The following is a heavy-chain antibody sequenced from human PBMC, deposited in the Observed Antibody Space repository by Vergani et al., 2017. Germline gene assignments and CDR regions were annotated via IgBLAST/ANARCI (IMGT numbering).Heavy chain of an antibody. D-gene: IGHD3-16*01. CDR3: ASNPRLGGDVVDS. J-gene: IGHJ4*02. CDR1: GGSFSGYY. V-gene: IGHV4-34*01. Sequence: QVQLQQWGAGLLKPSETLSLTCAVYGGSFSGYYWSWIRQPPGKGLEWIGEIHRSRSTNYNPSLRRRVTISLDKSKNQFSLKLTSVTAADTAVYFCASNPRLGGDVVDSWGQGTLVTVSS. CDR2: IHRSRST.